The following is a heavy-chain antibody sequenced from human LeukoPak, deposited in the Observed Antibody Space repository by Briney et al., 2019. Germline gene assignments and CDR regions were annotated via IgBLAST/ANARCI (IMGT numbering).Heavy chain of an antibody. J-gene: IGHJ4*02. CDR2: IYTSGST. D-gene: IGHD4-17*01. CDR1: GGSFSGYY. V-gene: IGHV4-59*10. CDR3: ASGILYGDYLRY. Sequence: NPSETLSLTCAVYGGSFSGYYWSWIRQPAGKGLEWIGRIYTSGSTNYNPSLKGRVTMSVDTSKNQFSLKLSSVTAADTAVYYCASGILYGDYLRYWGQGTLVTVSS.